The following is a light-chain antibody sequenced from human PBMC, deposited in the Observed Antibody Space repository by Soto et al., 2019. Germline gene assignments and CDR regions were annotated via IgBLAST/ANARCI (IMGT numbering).Light chain of an antibody. CDR1: QSISTF. CDR2: GAS. V-gene: IGKV1-39*01. J-gene: IGKJ5*01. CDR3: QQRSGWPQIT. Sequence: DVQMTQSPPSLSASGGDRVTITCRASQSISTFLNWYQQKPGKAPKVVIYGASSLQSGVPSRFSGSGSGTDFTLTISSLQPEDFAIYYCQQRSGWPQITFGQGTRLEIK.